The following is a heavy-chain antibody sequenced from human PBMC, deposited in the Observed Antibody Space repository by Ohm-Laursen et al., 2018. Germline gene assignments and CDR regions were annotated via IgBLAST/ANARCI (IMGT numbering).Heavy chain of an antibody. D-gene: IGHD6-6*01. CDR2: IKTKTEEYAT. Sequence: SLRLSCTASGFTLGDFDIHWVRQASGTGLEWVGRIKTKTEEYATAYVASVKGRFALSRDDSKNTAYLQMSSLKTEDTALYYCTRRLPTSSFDYWGQGALVTVSS. J-gene: IGHJ4*02. CDR1: GFTLGDFD. V-gene: IGHV3-73*01. CDR3: TRRLPTSSFDY.